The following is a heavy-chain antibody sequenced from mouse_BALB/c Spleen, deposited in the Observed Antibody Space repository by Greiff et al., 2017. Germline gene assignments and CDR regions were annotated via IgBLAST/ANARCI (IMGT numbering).Heavy chain of an antibody. D-gene: IGHD2-1*01. CDR2: IWAGGST. CDR3: ARDGGKNYYYFDY. CDR1: GFSLTSYG. J-gene: IGHJ2*01. Sequence: VKLQESGPGLVAPSQSLSITCTVSGFSLTSYGVHWVRQPPGKGLEWLGVIWAGGSTNYNSALMSRLSISKDNSKSQVFLKMNSLQTDDTAMYYCARDGGKNYYYFDYWGQGTTLTVSS. V-gene: IGHV2-9*02.